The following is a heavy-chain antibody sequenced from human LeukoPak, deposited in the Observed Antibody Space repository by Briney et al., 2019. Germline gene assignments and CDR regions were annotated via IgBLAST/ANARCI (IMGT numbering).Heavy chain of an antibody. D-gene: IGHD3-22*01. CDR3: AKSGPSYYYTPGDFS. V-gene: IGHV4-39*01. J-gene: IGHJ5*02. CDR1: GGSVSSSTSY. CDR2: AYFTGST. Sequence: PSETLSLTCTVSGGSVSSSTSYWGWIRQPPGKGLEWIGSAYFTGSTNYNPSLKTRVTISLDTSKNQFSLRLTSVTASDTALYYCAKSGPSYYYTPGDFSWGQGTLVAVSS.